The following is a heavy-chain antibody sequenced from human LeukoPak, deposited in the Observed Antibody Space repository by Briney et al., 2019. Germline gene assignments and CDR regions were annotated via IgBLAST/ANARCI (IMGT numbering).Heavy chain of an antibody. J-gene: IGHJ4*02. CDR2: IRSKNYGGTT. D-gene: IGHD6-19*01. CDR1: GFTFRDYA. CDR3: TRPVAGYYFEY. Sequence: PGGSLRLSCTTSGFTFRDYAMSWVRQAPGKGLEWLGFIRSKNYGGTTDYAASEKGRITISRDDSKSIVYLQMNGLKTEDTAVYYCTRPVAGYYFEYWGQGTLVTVSS. V-gene: IGHV3-49*04.